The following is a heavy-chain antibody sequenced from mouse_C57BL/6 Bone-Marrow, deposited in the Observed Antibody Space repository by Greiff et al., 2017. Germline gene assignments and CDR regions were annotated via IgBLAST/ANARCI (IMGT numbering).Heavy chain of an antibody. J-gene: IGHJ1*03. Sequence: QVQLKQSGAELARPGASVKLSCKASGYTFTSYGISWVKQRTGQGLEWIGEIYPRSGNTYYNEKFKGKATLTADKSSSTAYMELRSLTSEDSAVYFCARIRYYYGSSWYFDVWGTGTTVTVSS. CDR1: GYTFTSYG. CDR3: ARIRYYYGSSWYFDV. D-gene: IGHD1-1*01. CDR2: IYPRSGNT. V-gene: IGHV1-81*01.